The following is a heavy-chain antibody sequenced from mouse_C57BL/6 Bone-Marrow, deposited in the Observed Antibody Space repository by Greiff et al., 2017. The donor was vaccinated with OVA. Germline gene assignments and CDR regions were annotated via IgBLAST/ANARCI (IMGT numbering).Heavy chain of an antibody. J-gene: IGHJ2*01. CDR1: GFTFSDYG. CDR2: ISSGSSTI. CDR3: ARGEGFYFDY. V-gene: IGHV5-17*01. Sequence: EVMLVESGGGLVKPGGSLKLSCAASGFTFSDYGMHWVRQAPEKGLEWVAYISSGSSTIYYADTVKGRFTISRDNAKNTLFLQMTSLRSEDTAMYYCARGEGFYFDYWGQGTTLTVSS.